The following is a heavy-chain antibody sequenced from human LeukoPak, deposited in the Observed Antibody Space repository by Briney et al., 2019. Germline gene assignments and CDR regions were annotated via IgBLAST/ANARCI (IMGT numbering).Heavy chain of an antibody. CDR2: MNPNSGNT. Sequence: ASVKVSCKASGYTFTSYDINWVRQATGQGLESMGWMNPNSGNTGYAQKFQGRVTMTRNTSISTAYMELSSLRSEDTAVYYCARGGTYAQAAYNWFDPWGQGTLVTVSS. CDR1: GYTFTSYD. J-gene: IGHJ5*02. V-gene: IGHV1-8*01. CDR3: ARGGTYAQAAYNWFDP. D-gene: IGHD2-15*01.